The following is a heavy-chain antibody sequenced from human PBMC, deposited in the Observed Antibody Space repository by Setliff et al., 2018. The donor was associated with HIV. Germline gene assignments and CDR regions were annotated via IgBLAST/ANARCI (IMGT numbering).Heavy chain of an antibody. D-gene: IGHD4-17*01. CDR2: IYSTGST. CDR3: AKGAGFYGDYTFDH. CDR1: GPSINIHY. Sequence: SETLSLTCTVSGPSINIHYWSWIRQSPGKGFEWIGYIYSTGSTNYNPSLQSRVTISMVAPRNQFSFKVTSVTAADTAVYYCAKGAGFYGDYTFDHWGQGRQVTVSS. J-gene: IGHJ4*02. V-gene: IGHV4-59*11.